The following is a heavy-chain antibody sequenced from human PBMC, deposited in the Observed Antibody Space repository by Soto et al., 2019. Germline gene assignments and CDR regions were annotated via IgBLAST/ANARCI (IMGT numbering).Heavy chain of an antibody. CDR2: ITSSSSYT. CDR3: ARADHYDTSGYLK. Sequence: QVQLVESGGGLVKPGGSLRLSCAASGFTFSDYYMSWIRQAPGQGLEWVSYITSSSSYTSYADSVRGRFTISRDNDKNSLFLQMNSLRAEDTSVYYCARADHYDTSGYLKWGQGTLVTVSS. CDR1: GFTFSDYY. V-gene: IGHV3-11*05. D-gene: IGHD3-22*01. J-gene: IGHJ4*02.